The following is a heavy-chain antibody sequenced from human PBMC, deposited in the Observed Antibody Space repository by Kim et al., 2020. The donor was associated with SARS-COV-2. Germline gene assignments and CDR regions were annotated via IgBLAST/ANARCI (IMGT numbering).Heavy chain of an antibody. CDR2: I. J-gene: IGHJ4*02. CDR3: ASRTIFGVGNY. Sequence: IYYADSVKGRFTISRDNAKNSLYLQMNSLRAEETAVYYCASRTIFGVGNYWGQGTLVTVSS. V-gene: IGHV3-21*01. D-gene: IGHD3-3*01.